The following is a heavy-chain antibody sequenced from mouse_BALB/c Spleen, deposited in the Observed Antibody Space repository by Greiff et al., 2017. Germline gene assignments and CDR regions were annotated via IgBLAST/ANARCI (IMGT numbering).Heavy chain of an antibody. Sequence: EVHLVEPGGGLVQPGGSRKLSCEASGFTFSSYGMHWVRQAPEKGLEWVAYISSGSSTIYYADTVKGRFTISRDNPKNTLFLQMTSLRSEDTAMYYCAGVYYGYDDYAMDYWGQGTSVTVSS. CDR1: GFTFSSYG. V-gene: IGHV5-17*02. CDR3: AGVYYGYDDYAMDY. J-gene: IGHJ4*01. D-gene: IGHD2-2*01. CDR2: ISSGSSTI.